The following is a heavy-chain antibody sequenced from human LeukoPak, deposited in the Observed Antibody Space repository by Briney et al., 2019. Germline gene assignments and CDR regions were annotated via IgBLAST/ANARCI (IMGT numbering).Heavy chain of an antibody. CDR3: AKVGSAGITMIVVVRTVRGAFDI. CDR2: VSSTGAST. J-gene: IGHJ3*02. D-gene: IGHD3-22*01. CDR1: GFTLSSHS. Sequence: GGSLRLSCAASGFTLSSHSMGWVRQAPGKGLEWVSVVSSTGASTFYADSVKGRFTISRDNSKNTLYLQMNSLRAEDTAVYYCAKVGSAGITMIVVVRTVRGAFDIWGQGTMVTVSS. V-gene: IGHV3-23*01.